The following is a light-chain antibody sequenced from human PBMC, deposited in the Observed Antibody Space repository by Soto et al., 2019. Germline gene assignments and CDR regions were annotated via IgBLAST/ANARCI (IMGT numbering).Light chain of an antibody. CDR2: GAS. J-gene: IGKJ4*01. CDR3: QQYSGWPLT. V-gene: IGKV3-15*01. Sequence: EIVMTQSPATLSVSPGERATLSCRATQSVSTKLAWYQQKPGQAPRLLIYGASTGATGIPARFSGSGSGTEFTLIISSLQSEDFAVYYCQQYSGWPLTFGGGTKVEIK. CDR1: QSVSTK.